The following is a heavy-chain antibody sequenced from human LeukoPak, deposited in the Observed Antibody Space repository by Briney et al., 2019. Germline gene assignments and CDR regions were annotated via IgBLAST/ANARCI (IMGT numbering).Heavy chain of an antibody. J-gene: IGHJ5*02. Sequence: GGSLRLSCAASGFTFNTYWMSWVPQAPGKGLEWVANTKPDGSEKYYVDSVRGRFTISRDNAKSLLFLQMSNLRAEDTAIYYCATDGYNSARDAWGQGTQVTVSS. CDR3: ATDGYNSARDA. CDR1: GFTFNTYW. V-gene: IGHV3-7*01. D-gene: IGHD5-12*01. CDR2: TKPDGSEK.